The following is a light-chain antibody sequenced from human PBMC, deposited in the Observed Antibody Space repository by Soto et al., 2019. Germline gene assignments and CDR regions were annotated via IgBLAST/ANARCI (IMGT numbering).Light chain of an antibody. CDR1: QSISTF. CDR2: GAS. CDR3: QQYGSSGT. V-gene: IGKV3-15*01. Sequence: EILMTQSPATLSVSPGERATLYFRASQSISTFLAWYQQKPGQAPRPLIYGASTRATGIPARFSGSGSGTEFTLTISRLEPEDFAVCYCQQYGSSGTFGQGTKVDI. J-gene: IGKJ1*01.